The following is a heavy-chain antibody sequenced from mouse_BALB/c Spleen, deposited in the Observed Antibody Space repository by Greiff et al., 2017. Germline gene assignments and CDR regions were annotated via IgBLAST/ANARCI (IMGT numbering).Heavy chain of an antibody. CDR2: ISYDGSN. J-gene: IGHJ2*01. Sequence: EVKLMESGPGLVKPSQSLSLTCSVTGYSITSGYYWNWIRQFPGNKLEWMGYISYDGSNNYNPSLKNRISITRDTSKNQFFLKLNSVTTEDTATYYCARIHYYGYGYWGQGTTLTVSS. CDR1: GYSITSGYY. D-gene: IGHD1-2*01. V-gene: IGHV3-6*02. CDR3: ARIHYYGYGY.